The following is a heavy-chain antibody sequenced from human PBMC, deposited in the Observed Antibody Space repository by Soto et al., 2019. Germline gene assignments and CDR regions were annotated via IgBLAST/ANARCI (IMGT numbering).Heavy chain of an antibody. CDR1: GFTFSSYA. CDR2: ISGSGGST. D-gene: IGHD6-13*01. Sequence: GGSLRLSCAASGFTFSSYAISWVRQAPGKGLEWVSAISGSGGSTYYADSVKGRFTISRDNSKNTLYLQMNSLRAEDTAVYYCAKDIRYSSSWYDDYFDYWGQGTLVTVSS. J-gene: IGHJ4*02. CDR3: AKDIRYSSSWYDDYFDY. V-gene: IGHV3-23*01.